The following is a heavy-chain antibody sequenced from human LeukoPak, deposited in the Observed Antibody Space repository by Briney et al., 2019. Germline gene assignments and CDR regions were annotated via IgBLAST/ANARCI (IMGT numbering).Heavy chain of an antibody. D-gene: IGHD4-17*01. CDR3: ARGRDYGAQGAFDI. Sequence: SVKVSCKASGGTFSSYAISWVRQAPGQGLEWMGGIIPIFGTANYAQKFQGRVTITADESTSTAYMELSSLRSEDTAVYYCARGRDYGAQGAFDIWGQGTTVTVSS. J-gene: IGHJ3*02. V-gene: IGHV1-69*01. CDR2: IIPIFGTA. CDR1: GGTFSSYA.